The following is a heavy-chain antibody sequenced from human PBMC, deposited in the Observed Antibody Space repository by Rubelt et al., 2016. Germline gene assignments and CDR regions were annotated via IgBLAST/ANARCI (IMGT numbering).Heavy chain of an antibody. Sequence: EVQLVESGGGLVKPGGSLRLSCAASGFTFSSYSMNWVRQAPGKGLEWVSSISSSSSYNYYADSVKGRFTISSDNAKNSLYLQMNRLRAEDTAVYYCARGFRLHHYYGMDVWGQGTTVTVSS. D-gene: IGHD5-24*01. V-gene: IGHV3-21*01. CDR3: ARGFRLHHYYGMDV. CDR2: ISSSSSYN. J-gene: IGHJ6*02. CDR1: GFTFSSYS.